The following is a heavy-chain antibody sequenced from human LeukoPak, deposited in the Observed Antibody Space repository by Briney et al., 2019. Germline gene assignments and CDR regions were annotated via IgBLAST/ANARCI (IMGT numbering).Heavy chain of an antibody. D-gene: IGHD2-2*01. Sequence: GESLRISCKGSGYSFTSYWISWLRQMPGKGLEWMGRIDPSDSYTNYSPSFQGHVTISADKSISTAYLQWSSLKASDTAMYYCARPAVPAAIDYYYGMDVWGKGTTVTVS. V-gene: IGHV5-10-1*01. CDR2: IDPSDSYT. CDR1: GYSFTSYW. J-gene: IGHJ6*04. CDR3: ARPAVPAAIDYYYGMDV.